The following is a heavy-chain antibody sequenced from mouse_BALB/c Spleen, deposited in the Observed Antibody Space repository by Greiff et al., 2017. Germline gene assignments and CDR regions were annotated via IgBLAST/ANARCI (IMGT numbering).Heavy chain of an antibody. CDR3: ARKGSAMDY. V-gene: IGHV3-2*02. J-gene: IGHJ4*01. CDR2: ISYSGST. Sequence: VQLKESGPGLVKPSQSLSLTCTVTGYSITSDYAWNWIRQFPGNKLEWMGYISYSGSTSYNPSLKSRISITRDTSKNQFFLQLNSVTTEDTATYYCARKGSAMDYWGQGTSVTVSS. CDR1: GYSITSDYA.